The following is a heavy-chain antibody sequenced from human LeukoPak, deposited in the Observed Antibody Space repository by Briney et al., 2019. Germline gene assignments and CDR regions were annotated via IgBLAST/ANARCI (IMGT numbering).Heavy chain of an antibody. D-gene: IGHD6-13*01. V-gene: IGHV3-74*01. CDR2: INSDGSST. J-gene: IGHJ4*02. CDR3: AREISIAAAGLFDY. CDR1: GFTSSSYW. Sequence: GGSLRLSCAASGFTSSSYWMHWVRQAPGKGLVWVSRINSDGSSTSYADSVKGRFTISRDNAKNTLYLQMNSLRAEDTAVYYCAREISIAAAGLFDYWGQGTLVTVSS.